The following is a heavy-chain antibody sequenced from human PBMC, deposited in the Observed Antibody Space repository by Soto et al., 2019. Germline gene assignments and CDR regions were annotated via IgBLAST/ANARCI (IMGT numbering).Heavy chain of an antibody. CDR3: AKSPRRGYEPPWDY. CDR2: ISGSGDNT. J-gene: IGHJ4*02. D-gene: IGHD2-2*01. V-gene: IGHV3-23*01. CDR1: GFIFSTDA. Sequence: EVQLLESGGRLVQPEGSLRLSCAASGFIFSTDALNWIRQAPGKGLEWVSGISGSGDNTYYADSVKGRFTISRDNSKNTLYLQMNYVRVEVTAVYYCAKSPRRGYEPPWDYWGQGTLVTVSS.